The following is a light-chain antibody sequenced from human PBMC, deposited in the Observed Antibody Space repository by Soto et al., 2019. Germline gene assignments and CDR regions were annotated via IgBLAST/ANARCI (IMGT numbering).Light chain of an antibody. J-gene: IGLJ3*02. CDR2: GVN. Sequence: QSALTQPPSASGSPGQSVTISCTGTSSDVGSYNYVSWYQQHPDKAPILIIYGVNERPSGVPDRFSGSKSGNTASLTVSGLQAEDEADYYCTSYAGSNNPVVFGGGTKLTVL. CDR3: TSYAGSNNPVV. V-gene: IGLV2-8*01. CDR1: SSDVGSYNY.